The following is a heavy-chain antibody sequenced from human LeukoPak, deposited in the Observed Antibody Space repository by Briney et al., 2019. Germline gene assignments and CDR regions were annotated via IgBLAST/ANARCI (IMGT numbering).Heavy chain of an antibody. Sequence: GGSLRLSCAASGFTFSSYAMSWVRQAPGKGLEGVSAISGSGGSTYYADSVKGRFTISRDNSKNTLYLQMNSLRAEDTAVYYCAKRLCSSTSCYQPYYYYYGMDVWGQGTTVTVSS. D-gene: IGHD2-2*01. J-gene: IGHJ6*02. CDR1: GFTFSSYA. CDR3: AKRLCSSTSCYQPYYYYYGMDV. CDR2: ISGSGGST. V-gene: IGHV3-23*01.